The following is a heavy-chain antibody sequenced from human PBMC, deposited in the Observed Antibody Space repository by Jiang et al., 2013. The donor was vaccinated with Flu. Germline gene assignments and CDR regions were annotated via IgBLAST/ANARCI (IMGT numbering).Heavy chain of an antibody. V-gene: IGHV3-23*04. J-gene: IGHJ4*02. CDR1: GFTFSSYA. CDR2: ISGSGGST. D-gene: IGHD2-15*01. CDR3: AKDVYCSGGSCYYFDY. Sequence: VQLVESGGGLVQPGGSLRLSCAASGFTFSSYAMSWVRQAPGKGLEWVSAISGSGGSTYYADSVKGRFTISRDNSKNTLYLQMNSLRAEDTAVYYCAKDVYCSGGSCYYFDYWGQGTLVTVSS.